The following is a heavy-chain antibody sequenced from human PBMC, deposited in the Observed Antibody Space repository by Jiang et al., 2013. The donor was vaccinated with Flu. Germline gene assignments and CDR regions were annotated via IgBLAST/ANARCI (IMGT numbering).Heavy chain of an antibody. CDR3: AGTLGSHDY. J-gene: IGHJ4*02. CDR2: IYTSGST. V-gene: IGHV4-61*02. D-gene: IGHD3-16*01. Sequence: GLVKPSQTLSLTCTVSGGSISSGSYYWSWIRQPAGKGLEWIGRIYTSGSTNYNPSLKSRVTISVDTSKNQFSLKLSSVTAADTAVYYCAGTLGSHDYWGQGTLVTVSS. CDR1: GGSISSGSYY.